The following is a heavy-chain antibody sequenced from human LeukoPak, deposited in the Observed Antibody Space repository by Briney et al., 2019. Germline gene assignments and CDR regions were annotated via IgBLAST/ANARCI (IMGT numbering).Heavy chain of an antibody. D-gene: IGHD2-15*01. CDR3: AYCSGGSCPLGDAFDI. CDR1: VGTFSNYA. CDR2: IIPIFGTA. J-gene: IGHJ3*02. Sequence: GAPVTLSYTASVGTFSNYAISWVRQAPGQGREGMGGIIPIFGTANYAQKFQGRVTITTDEATSTAYMELSSLRSEDTAVYYCAYCSGGSCPLGDAFDIWGQEPVDSASS. V-gene: IGHV1-69*05.